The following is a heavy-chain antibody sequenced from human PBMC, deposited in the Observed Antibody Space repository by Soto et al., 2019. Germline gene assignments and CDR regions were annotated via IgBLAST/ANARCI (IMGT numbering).Heavy chain of an antibody. V-gene: IGHV3-7*04. Sequence: EVQLVESGGGLVQPGGSLRLSCVASGFTFSKSWMSWVRQAPGKGLEWVANIKQDGSEKYYVDSVKGRFTISRDNAKNSLYLQVNSLRVEDTAVYYCARGVPPLGFYYYGMDVW. CDR1: GFTFSKSW. CDR2: IKQDGSEK. J-gene: IGHJ6*01. CDR3: ARGVPPLGFYYYGMDV.